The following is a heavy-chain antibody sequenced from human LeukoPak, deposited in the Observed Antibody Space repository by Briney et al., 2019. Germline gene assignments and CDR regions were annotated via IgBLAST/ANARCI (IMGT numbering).Heavy chain of an antibody. CDR1: GFIFNNSW. D-gene: IGHD2-21*02. CDR2: INSDGTR. CDR3: ASPRSGDRGGDHDPCDI. V-gene: IGHV3-74*01. Sequence: PGGSLRLSCAGSGFIFNNSWKHWVRQAPGKGLVWVSRINSDGTRSYADSVKGRFTISRDNAKNTLFLQMNSLRVEDTAVYFCASPRSGDRGGDHDPCDIEGQGTGITVSS. J-gene: IGHJ3*02.